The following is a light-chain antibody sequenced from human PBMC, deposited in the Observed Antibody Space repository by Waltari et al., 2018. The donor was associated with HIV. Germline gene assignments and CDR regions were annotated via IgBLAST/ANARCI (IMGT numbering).Light chain of an antibody. J-gene: IGLJ3*02. CDR1: ISDIGLYAF. V-gene: IGLV2-14*03. CDR3: SSLTLTHSVL. Sequence: QSALAQPASVAGSPGQSITLSCTGSISDIGLYAFVSWYQQYPGKAPRLLIFSVSSRPSGISDRFSGFKSHNTATLTISDLQPEDEADYYCSSLTLTHSVLFGGGTRLTVL. CDR2: SVS.